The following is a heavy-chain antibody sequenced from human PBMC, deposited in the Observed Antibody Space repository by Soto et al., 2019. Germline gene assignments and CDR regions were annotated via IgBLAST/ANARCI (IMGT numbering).Heavy chain of an antibody. CDR3: ARDRHDYYYYSSGYDPMLW. V-gene: IGHV3-30-3*01. CDR1: GFTFSSYA. D-gene: IGHD3-22*01. Sequence: QVQLVESGGGVVQPGRSLRLSCAASGFTFSSYAMHWVRQAPGKGLEWVAVISYDGSNKYYADSVKGRFTISRDNSKNTLYLQMNSLRAEDTAVYYCARDRHDYYYYSSGYDPMLWWGQGTLVTVSS. J-gene: IGHJ4*02. CDR2: ISYDGSNK.